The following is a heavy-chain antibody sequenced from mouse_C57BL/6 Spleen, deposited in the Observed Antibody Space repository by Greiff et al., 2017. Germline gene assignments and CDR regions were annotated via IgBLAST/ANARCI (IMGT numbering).Heavy chain of an antibody. CDR1: GFTINTYA. Sequence: EVQLMESGGGLVQPKGSLKLSCAASGFTINTYAMHWVRQAPGKGLEWVARIRSKSSNYATYYADSVKDRFTNSRADSQSMLYLQMNNLKPEDTAMYDCVRDDGYYDWFAYWGQGTLVTVSA. D-gene: IGHD2-3*01. J-gene: IGHJ3*01. CDR2: IRSKSSNYAT. V-gene: IGHV10-3*01. CDR3: VRDDGYYDWFAY.